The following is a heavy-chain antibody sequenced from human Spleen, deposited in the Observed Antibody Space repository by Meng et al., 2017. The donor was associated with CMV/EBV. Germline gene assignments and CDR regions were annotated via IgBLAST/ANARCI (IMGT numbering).Heavy chain of an antibody. CDR2: IFPIFASP. CDR1: GDDFNNLL. D-gene: IGHD2-15*01. CDR3: TTERLKDYSIDH. Sequence: SCNVSGDDFNNLLITWVRQAPGQGLEWVGGIFPIFASPHYAQKFQDRVTIAADGSTTTSYMELTSLRSEDTAIYFCTTERLKDYSIDHWGQGTLVTVSS. J-gene: IGHJ4*02. V-gene: IGHV1-69*01.